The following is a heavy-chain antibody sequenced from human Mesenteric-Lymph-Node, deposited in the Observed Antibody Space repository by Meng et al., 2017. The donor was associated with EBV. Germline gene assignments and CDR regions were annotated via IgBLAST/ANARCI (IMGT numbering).Heavy chain of an antibody. CDR3: ARVLRYFDWPLDY. V-gene: IGHV3-11*01. CDR2: ISSSGYTI. D-gene: IGHD3-9*01. J-gene: IGHJ4*02. CDR1: GFTFSDYY. Sequence: VHLGESGGGLVKPGGSLKLSCAASGFTFSDYYMSWIRQAPGKGLEWVSYISSSGYTIYYADSVKGRFTISRDNTKASLYLQMNSLRAEDTALYYCARVLRYFDWPLDYWGQGTLVTVSS.